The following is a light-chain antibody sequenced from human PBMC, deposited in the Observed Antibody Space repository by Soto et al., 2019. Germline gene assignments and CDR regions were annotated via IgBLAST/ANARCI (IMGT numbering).Light chain of an antibody. J-gene: IGLJ2*01. V-gene: IGLV2-11*01. CDR3: CSYANIVV. CDR1: SSDVGGYNY. Sequence: QSALTQPRSVSGSPGQSVTISCTGTSSDVGGYNYVSWYQQHPGKAPKFMIYDVSKRPSGVPDRFSGSKSGNPASLTISGLQAEDEADYSCCSYANIVVFGGGTKVTVL. CDR2: DVS.